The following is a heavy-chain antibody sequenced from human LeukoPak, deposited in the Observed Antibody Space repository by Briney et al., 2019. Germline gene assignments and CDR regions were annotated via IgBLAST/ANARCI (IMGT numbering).Heavy chain of an antibody. CDR1: GYRFNSYW. D-gene: IGHD5-24*01. CDR2: IYPGDSPT. Sequence: GESLKISCKGSGYRFNSYWIAWVRQTPGKGLEWMGSIYPGDSPTSYRPSIQRQTTISVTKSIHTAILQWTSLNASNTATYCRAREKMTTFTADAFDIWGQGTMVPVSS. CDR3: AREKMTTFTADAFDI. J-gene: IGHJ3*02. V-gene: IGHV5-51*01.